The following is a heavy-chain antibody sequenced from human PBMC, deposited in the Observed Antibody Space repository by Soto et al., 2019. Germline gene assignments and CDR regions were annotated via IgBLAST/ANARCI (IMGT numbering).Heavy chain of an antibody. V-gene: IGHV4-59*01. J-gene: IGHJ5*02. Sequence: SLTCTVSGGSISSYYWSWIRQPPGKGLEWIGYIYYSGSTNYNPSLKSRVTISVDTSKNQFSLKLSSVTAADTAVYYCARDPAYATRGGFDPWGQGTLVTVSS. CDR1: GGSISSYY. CDR2: IYYSGST. CDR3: ARDPAYATRGGFDP. D-gene: IGHD2-2*01.